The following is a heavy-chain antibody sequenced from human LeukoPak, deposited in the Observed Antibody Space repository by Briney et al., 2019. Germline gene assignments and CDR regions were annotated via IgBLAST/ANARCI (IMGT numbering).Heavy chain of an antibody. V-gene: IGHV3-30*03. D-gene: IGHD3-9*01. J-gene: IGHJ4*02. CDR1: GFTVSSNY. Sequence: GGSLRLSCAASGFTVSSNYMSWVRQAPGKGLEWVAVISYDGSNKYYADSVKGRFTISRDNSKNTLYLQMNSLRAEDTAVYYCARKKGVLRYFDWLLTLDYWGQGTLVTVSS. CDR2: ISYDGSNK. CDR3: ARKKGVLRYFDWLLTLDY.